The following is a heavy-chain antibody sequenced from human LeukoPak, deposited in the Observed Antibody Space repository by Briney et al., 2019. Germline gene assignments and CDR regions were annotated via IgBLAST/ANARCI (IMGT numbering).Heavy chain of an antibody. Sequence: SETLSLTCNVSGGSISSRSYYWGWIRQPPGKGLEWIGYIYYSGSTYYNPSLKSRVTISVDTSKNQFSLKLSSVTAADTAVYYCARAALYGDYVDYWGQGTLVTVSS. CDR2: IYYSGST. J-gene: IGHJ4*02. CDR3: ARAALYGDYVDY. D-gene: IGHD4-17*01. CDR1: GGSISSRSYY. V-gene: IGHV4-30-4*08.